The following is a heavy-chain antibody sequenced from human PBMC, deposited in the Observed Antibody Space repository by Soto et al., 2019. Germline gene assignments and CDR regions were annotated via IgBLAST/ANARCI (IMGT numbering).Heavy chain of an antibody. CDR1: GTSISSTFW. D-gene: IGHD3-22*01. V-gene: IGHV4-4*02. CDR2: VYHTGTT. Sequence: SETLSLTCAVSGTSISSTFWWTWVRQPPGKGLEWIGEVYHTGTTKYNPSLKNRVTISVDKSNNQFSLELRAVTAADTAVYYCASFPVIPGRDSPLIFDYWGQGTLVTVS. J-gene: IGHJ4*01. CDR3: ASFPVIPGRDSPLIFDY.